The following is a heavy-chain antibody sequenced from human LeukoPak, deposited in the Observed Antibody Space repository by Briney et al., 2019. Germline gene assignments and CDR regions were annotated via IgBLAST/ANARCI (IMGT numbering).Heavy chain of an antibody. V-gene: IGHV4-30-2*01. CDR2: IYHSGST. CDR1: GGSISSGGYS. Sequence: PSETLSLTCAVSGGSISSGGYSWSWIRQPPGKGLEWIGYIYHSGSTNYNPSLKSRVTISVDTSKNQFSLKLSSVTAADTAVYYCARGRVGRVVGASGGRVKRYNWFDPWGQGTLVTVSS. D-gene: IGHD1-26*01. CDR3: ARGRVGRVVGASGGRVKRYNWFDP. J-gene: IGHJ5*02.